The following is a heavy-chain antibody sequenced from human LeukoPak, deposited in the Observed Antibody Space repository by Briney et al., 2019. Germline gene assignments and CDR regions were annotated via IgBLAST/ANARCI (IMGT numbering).Heavy chain of an antibody. CDR1: GYTFTSYY. V-gene: IGHV1-46*01. CDR3: ARDTPRGYSYGCPFDY. J-gene: IGHJ4*02. Sequence: ASVKVSCKASGYTFTSYYMHWVRPAPGQGLEWMGIINPSGGSTSYAQKFQGRVTMTRDTSTSTVYMELSSLRSEDTAVYYCARDTPRGYSYGCPFDYWGQGTLVTVSS. CDR2: INPSGGST. D-gene: IGHD5-18*01.